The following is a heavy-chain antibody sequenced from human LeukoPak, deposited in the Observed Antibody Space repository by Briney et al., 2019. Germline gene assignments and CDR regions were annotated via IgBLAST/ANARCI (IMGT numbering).Heavy chain of an antibody. CDR1: GFTLSAYS. D-gene: IGHD5-24*01. CDR3: ARDYKYAFDN. J-gene: IGHJ4*02. V-gene: IGHV3-48*01. Sequence: GGSLRLSCAASGFTLSAYSMNWVRQAPGKGLEWISYIGISSGNTKYADSVKGRFTISGDKAKNSLYLQMNSLRVEDTAVYYCARDYKYAFDNWGQGTLVTVSS. CDR2: IGISSGNT.